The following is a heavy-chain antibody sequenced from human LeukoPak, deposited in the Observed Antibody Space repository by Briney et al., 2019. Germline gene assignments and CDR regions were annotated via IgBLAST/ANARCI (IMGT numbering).Heavy chain of an antibody. CDR2: INPSGGST. J-gene: IGHJ6*03. D-gene: IGHD2-2*01. V-gene: IGHV1-46*01. CDR3: ARDGVVVVPAAILRYYYYMDV. Sequence: ASVKVSCKASGYTFTSYYMHWVRQAPGQGLEWMGIINPSGGSTSYAQKFQGRVTMTRDTSTSTVYMELSSLRSEDTAVYYCARDGVVVVPAAILRYYYYMDVWGKGTTVTVSS. CDR1: GYTFTSYY.